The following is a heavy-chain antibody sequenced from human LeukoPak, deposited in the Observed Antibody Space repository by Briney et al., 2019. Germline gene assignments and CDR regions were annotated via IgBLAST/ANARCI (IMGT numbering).Heavy chain of an antibody. CDR3: AKEVAGHDTAWLHAFDV. D-gene: IGHD3-9*01. J-gene: IGHJ3*01. CDR1: GYTFTSYG. CDR2: ISAYNGNT. Sequence: ASVKVSCKASGYTFTSYGISWVRQAPGQGLEWMGWISAYNGNTNYAQKLQGRVTMTTDTSTSTAYMELRSLRSDDTAVYYCAKEVAGHDTAWLHAFDVWGQGAMVTDSS. V-gene: IGHV1-18*01.